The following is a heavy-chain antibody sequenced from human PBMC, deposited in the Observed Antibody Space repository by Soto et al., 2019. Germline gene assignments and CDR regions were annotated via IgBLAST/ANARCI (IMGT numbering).Heavy chain of an antibody. CDR2: IVPVFGRP. J-gene: IGHJ4*02. CDR3: AREGSGYNF. Sequence: SLRVSCKTSGDSFSNFGISWVRQAPGQGLEWMGGIVPVFGRPNYAQRFRGRLTITADESTSTGYMELISLRSDDTAVYYCAREGSGYNFWGQGTQVTVSS. CDR1: GDSFSNFG. D-gene: IGHD5-12*01. V-gene: IGHV1-69*13.